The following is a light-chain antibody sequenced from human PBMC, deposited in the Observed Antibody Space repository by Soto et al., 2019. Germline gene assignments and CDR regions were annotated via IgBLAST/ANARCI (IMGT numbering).Light chain of an antibody. V-gene: IGKV3D-15*01. CDR2: GAS. J-gene: IGKJ2*01. CDR3: HQYNSWPPGT. CDR1: QSVSSN. Sequence: EIVLTQSPRTLSLSPGETATLSCRASQSVSSNLAWYRQRPGQAPRLLIYGASTRATGIPARFSGSGSGTEFTLTISSLQSEDFALYYCHQYNSWPPGTFGQGTKVDIK.